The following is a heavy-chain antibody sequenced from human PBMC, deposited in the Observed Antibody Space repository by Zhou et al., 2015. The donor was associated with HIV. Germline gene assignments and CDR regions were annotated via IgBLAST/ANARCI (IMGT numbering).Heavy chain of an antibody. Sequence: VQLLESGGGLVQPGGSLRLSCAASGFTFSIYAMSWVRQAPGKGLEWVAVISYDGSNKYYADSVKGRFTISRDNSKNTLYLQMNSLRPEDTAVYYCARGMLLINKAGARGFDYWGQGTLVTVSS. CDR2: ISYDGSNK. CDR1: GFTFSIYA. V-gene: IGHV3-30-3*01. J-gene: IGHJ4*02. D-gene: IGHD6-19*01. CDR3: ARGMLLINKAGARGFDY.